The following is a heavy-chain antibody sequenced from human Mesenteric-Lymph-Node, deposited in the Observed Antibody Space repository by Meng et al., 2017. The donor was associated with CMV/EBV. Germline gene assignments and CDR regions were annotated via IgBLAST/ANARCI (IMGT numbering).Heavy chain of an antibody. Sequence: GESLKISCAASGFRFSSYAMNWVRQAPGKGLEWVSYISSSGSTIYYADSVKGRFTISRDNAKNSLYLQMNSLRAEDTAVYYCMMVRGVTVGWGQGTLVTVSS. J-gene: IGHJ4*02. CDR1: GFRFSSYA. CDR2: ISSSGSTI. V-gene: IGHV3-48*03. D-gene: IGHD3-10*01. CDR3: MMVRGVTVG.